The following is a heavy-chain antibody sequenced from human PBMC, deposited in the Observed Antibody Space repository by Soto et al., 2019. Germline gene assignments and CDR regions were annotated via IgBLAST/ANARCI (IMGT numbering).Heavy chain of an antibody. CDR1: GYTFTSYG. CDR3: ARGFVMGQYSSSLNFDY. Sequence: QVQLVQSGAEVKKPGASVKVSCKASGYTFTSYGISWVRQAPGQGLEWMGWISAYNGNTNYAQKLQGRVTMTTDTSKSTDYMELRSLRSDDTAVYYCARGFVMGQYSSSLNFDYWGQGTLVTVSS. D-gene: IGHD6-6*01. CDR2: ISAYNGNT. V-gene: IGHV1-18*01. J-gene: IGHJ4*02.